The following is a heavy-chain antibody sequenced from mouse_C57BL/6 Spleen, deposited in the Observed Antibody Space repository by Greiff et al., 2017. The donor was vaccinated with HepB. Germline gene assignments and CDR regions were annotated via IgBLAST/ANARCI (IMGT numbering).Heavy chain of an antibody. CDR1: GFTFSDAW. CDR3: TRNGYYLYYFDY. V-gene: IGHV6-6*01. D-gene: IGHD2-3*01. Sequence: EVQRVESGGGLVQPGGSMKLSCAASGFTFSDAWMDWVRQSPEKGLEWVAEIRNKANNHATYYAESVKGRFTISRDDSKSSVYLQMNSLRAEDTGIYYCTRNGYYLYYFDYWGQGTTLTVSS. J-gene: IGHJ2*01. CDR2: IRNKANNHAT.